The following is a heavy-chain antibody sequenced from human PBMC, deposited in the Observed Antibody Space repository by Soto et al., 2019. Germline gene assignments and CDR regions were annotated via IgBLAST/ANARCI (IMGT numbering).Heavy chain of an antibody. CDR2: IKRDGSDI. D-gene: IGHD2-15*01. Sequence: EVHLVESGGGLVQPGGSLRVSCAASGFTFSDHWMSWVRQAPGKGLEFVANIKRDGSDINYVDSVEGRFTISRDNANNALYLQMNSLRAEDTAVYYCTRGYCPGGSCYYEYYFDYWGQGTLVTVSS. J-gene: IGHJ4*02. V-gene: IGHV3-7*03. CDR1: GFTFSDHW. CDR3: TRGYCPGGSCYYEYYFDY.